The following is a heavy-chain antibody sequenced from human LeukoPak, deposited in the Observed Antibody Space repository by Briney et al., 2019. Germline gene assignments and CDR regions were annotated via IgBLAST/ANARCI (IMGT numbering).Heavy chain of an antibody. Sequence: SGPTLVKPTQTLTLTCTFSGFSLSTSGVGVGWIRQPPGKALEWLALIYWNDDKRYSPSLKSRLTITKDTSKNQVVLTMTNMDPVDTATYYCAHSSDPLLWFGELLHRGEYYFDYWGQGTLVTVSS. V-gene: IGHV2-5*01. D-gene: IGHD3-10*01. J-gene: IGHJ4*02. CDR2: IYWNDDK. CDR1: GFSLSTSGVG. CDR3: AHSSDPLLWFGELLHRGEYYFDY.